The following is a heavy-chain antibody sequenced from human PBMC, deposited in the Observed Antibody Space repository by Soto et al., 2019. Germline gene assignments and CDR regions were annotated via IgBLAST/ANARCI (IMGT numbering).Heavy chain of an antibody. J-gene: IGHJ6*02. V-gene: IGHV3-30*04. Sequence: QVQLVESGGGVVQPGRSLRLSCVASGFTFSSYPIHWVRQAPGKGLEWVTTISSDGNDKYSSDSVNGRFTTSRDNSKNTVYLQMNNLRFEDTAVYYCAKEGVAEKYYYYGMDVWGQGTTVNVSS. CDR3: AKEGVAEKYYYYGMDV. CDR1: GFTFSSYP. CDR2: ISSDGNDK. D-gene: IGHD3-3*01.